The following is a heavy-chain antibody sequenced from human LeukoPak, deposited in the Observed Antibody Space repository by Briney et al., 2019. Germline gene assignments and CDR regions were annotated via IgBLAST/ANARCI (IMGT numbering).Heavy chain of an antibody. J-gene: IGHJ4*02. CDR1: GYTFTSYG. CDR3: ARTRGHYDILTGYYTDNYFDY. Sequence: ASVKVSCKASGYTFTSYGISWVRQAPGQGLEWMGWISAYNGNTNYAQKLQGRVTMTTDTSTSTAYMELRSLRSDDTAVYYCARTRGHYDILTGYYTDNYFDYWGQGTLVTVSS. CDR2: ISAYNGNT. V-gene: IGHV1-18*01. D-gene: IGHD3-9*01.